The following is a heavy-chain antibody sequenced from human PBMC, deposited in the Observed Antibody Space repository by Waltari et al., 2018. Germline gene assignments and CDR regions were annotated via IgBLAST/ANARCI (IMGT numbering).Heavy chain of an antibody. V-gene: IGHV4-30-4*08. CDR2: IYYSGST. Sequence: QVQLQESGPGLVKPSQTLSLTCTVSGGSISSGDYYWSWIRQPPGKGLEWIGYIYYSGSTYYNPSLKSRVTISVDTSKNQFSLKLSSVTAADTAVYYCARNDPTYYYDSSGGAFDIWGQGTMVTVSS. CDR1: GGSISSGDYY. J-gene: IGHJ3*02. CDR3: ARNDPTYYYDSSGGAFDI. D-gene: IGHD3-22*01.